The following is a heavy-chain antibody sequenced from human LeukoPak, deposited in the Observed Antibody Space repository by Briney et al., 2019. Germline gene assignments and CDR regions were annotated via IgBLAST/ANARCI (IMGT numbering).Heavy chain of an antibody. V-gene: IGHV3-48*01. CDR1: GFTFSSYS. Sequence: GGSLRLSCAASGFTFSSYSMNWVRQAPGKGLEWVSYISSSSSTIYYADSVKGRFTISRDNAKNSLYLQMNSLRAEDTAVYYCARYTSNVVGKRHYFDYWGQGTLVTVSP. D-gene: IGHD1-26*01. J-gene: IGHJ4*02. CDR3: ARYTSNVVGKRHYFDY. CDR2: ISSSSSTI.